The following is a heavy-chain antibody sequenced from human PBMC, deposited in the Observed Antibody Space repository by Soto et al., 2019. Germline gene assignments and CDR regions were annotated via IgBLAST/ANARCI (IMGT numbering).Heavy chain of an antibody. CDR3: ARTDPGIAAAGTYFDY. CDR2: IDWDDDK. J-gene: IGHJ4*02. D-gene: IGHD6-13*01. Sequence: SGPTLVNPTQTLTLTCTFSGFSLSTSGMCVSWIRQPPGKALEWLALIDWDDDKYYSTSLKTRLTISKDTSKNRVVLTMTNMDPVDTATYYCARTDPGIAAAGTYFDYWGQGTLVTVSS. V-gene: IGHV2-70*01. CDR1: GFSLSTSGMC.